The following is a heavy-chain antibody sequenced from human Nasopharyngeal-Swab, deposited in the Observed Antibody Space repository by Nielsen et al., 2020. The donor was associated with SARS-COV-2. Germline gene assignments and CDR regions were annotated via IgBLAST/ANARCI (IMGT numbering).Heavy chain of an antibody. D-gene: IGHD2-8*01. V-gene: IGHV1-24*01. CDR1: GYTLTELS. J-gene: IGHJ5*02. CDR3: ATGTPTRLYCTNGVCYGGGWFDP. Sequence: ASVKVSCKVSGYTLTELSMHWVRQAPGKGLEWMGGFDPEDGETIYAQKFQGRVTMTEDTSTDTAYMELSSLRSEDTAVYYCATGTPTRLYCTNGVCYGGGWFDPWGQGTLVTVSS. CDR2: FDPEDGET.